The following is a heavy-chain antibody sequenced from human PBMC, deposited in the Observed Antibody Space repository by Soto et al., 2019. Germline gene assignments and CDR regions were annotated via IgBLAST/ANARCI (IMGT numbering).Heavy chain of an antibody. J-gene: IGHJ6*02. Sequence: SETLSLTCTVSGGSISSSSYYWGWIRQPPGKGLEWIGSIYYSGSTYYNPSLKSRVTISVDTSKNQFSLKLSSVTAADTAVYYCARQVWRSDVIDVWGQGTTVT. D-gene: IGHD2-15*01. CDR2: IYYSGST. V-gene: IGHV4-39*01. CDR3: ARQVWRSDVIDV. CDR1: GGSISSSSYY.